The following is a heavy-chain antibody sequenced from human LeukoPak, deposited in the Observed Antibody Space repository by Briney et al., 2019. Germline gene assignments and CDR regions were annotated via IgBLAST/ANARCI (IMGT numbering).Heavy chain of an antibody. D-gene: IGHD5-24*01. J-gene: IGHJ4*02. CDR3: ASGRDGYSYYFDY. CDR2: IIPIFGTA. CDR1: GGTFSSYA. V-gene: IGHV1-69*05. Sequence: SVKISCKASGGTFSSYAISWVRQAPGQGLEWMGRIIPIFGTANYAQKFQGRVTITTDESTSTAYMELSSLRSEDTAVYYCASGRDGYSYYFDYWGQGTLVTVSS.